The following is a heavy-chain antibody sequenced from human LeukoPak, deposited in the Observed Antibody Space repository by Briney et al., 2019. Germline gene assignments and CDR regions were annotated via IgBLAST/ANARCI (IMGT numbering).Heavy chain of an antibody. V-gene: IGHV3-23*01. CDR3: AKNRVVVPAAMRS. D-gene: IGHD2-2*01. Sequence: GGSLRLSCAASGFTFSSYAMSWVRQAPGKGLEWVSAISGSGGSTYYADSVKGRFTISRDNSKNTLYLRMNSLRAEDTAVYYCAKNRVVVPAAMRSWGQGTLVTVSS. J-gene: IGHJ5*02. CDR1: GFTFSSYA. CDR2: ISGSGGST.